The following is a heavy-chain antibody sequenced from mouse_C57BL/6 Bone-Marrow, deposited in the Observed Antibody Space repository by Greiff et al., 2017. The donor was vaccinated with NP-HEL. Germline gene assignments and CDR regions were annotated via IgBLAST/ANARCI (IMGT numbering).Heavy chain of an antibody. Sequence: EVKLVESGEGLVKPGGSLKLSCAASGFTFSSYAMSWVRQTPEKRLEWVAYISSGGDYIYYADTVKGRFTISRDNARNTLYLQMSSLKSEDTAMYYCTRESRLYGSNYFDYWGQGTTLTVSS. V-gene: IGHV5-9-1*02. CDR3: TRESRLYGSNYFDY. CDR1: GFTFSSYA. D-gene: IGHD1-1*01. CDR2: ISSGGDYI. J-gene: IGHJ2*01.